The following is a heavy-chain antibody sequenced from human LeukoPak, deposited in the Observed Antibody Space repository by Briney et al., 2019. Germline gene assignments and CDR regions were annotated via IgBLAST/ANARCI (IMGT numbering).Heavy chain of an antibody. CDR1: GRSISSYY. CDR3: ARVDIVVVVAASYYYMDV. CDR2: IYYSGST. D-gene: IGHD2-15*01. V-gene: IGHV4-59*01. Sequence: SETLSLTCTVSGRSISSYYWSWIRQPPGKGLGWIGYIYYSGSTNYNPSLKSPVTISVDTSKNQFSLKLSSVTAADTAVYYCARVDIVVVVAASYYYMDVWGKGTTVTVSS. J-gene: IGHJ6*03.